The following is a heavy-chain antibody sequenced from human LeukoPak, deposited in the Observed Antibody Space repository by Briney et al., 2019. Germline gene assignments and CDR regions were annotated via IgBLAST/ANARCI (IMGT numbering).Heavy chain of an antibody. V-gene: IGHV4-39*01. CDR1: GGSISSSSYY. CDR3: ARDYGDYGFDY. Sequence: PSETLSLTCTVSGGSISSSSYYWGWIRQPPGKGLEWIGTFSYSGSTCYNPSLKSRVTISVDTSKNQFSLKLSSVTAADTAVYYCARDYGDYGFDYWGQGTLVTVSS. J-gene: IGHJ4*02. D-gene: IGHD4-17*01. CDR2: FSYSGST.